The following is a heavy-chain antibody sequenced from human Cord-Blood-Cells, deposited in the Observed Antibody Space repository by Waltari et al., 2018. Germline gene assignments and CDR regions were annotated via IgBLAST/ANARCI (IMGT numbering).Heavy chain of an antibody. CDR3: ARDPSYGDYVNDAFDI. V-gene: IGHV1-18*01. CDR2: ISAYNGNT. CDR1: GYTFTSYG. J-gene: IGHJ3*02. Sequence: QVQLVQSGAEVKKPGASVKVSCKASGYTFTSYGISCVRQAPGQGLEWMGWISAYNGNTNYAQKLQGRVTMTTDTSTSTAYMELRSLRSDDTAVYYCARDPSYGDYVNDAFDIWGQGTMVTVSS. D-gene: IGHD4-17*01.